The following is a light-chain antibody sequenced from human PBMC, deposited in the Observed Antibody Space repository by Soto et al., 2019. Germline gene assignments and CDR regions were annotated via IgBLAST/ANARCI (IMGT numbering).Light chain of an antibody. CDR3: SSYAGSNNFV. CDR2: EVS. J-gene: IGLJ1*01. CDR1: SSDVGGYNY. V-gene: IGLV2-8*01. Sequence: QSLLTQPPSASGSPGQSVTISCTGTSSDVGGYNYVSWYQQHPGKAPKLMIYEVSKRPSGVPDRFSGSKSGNTASLTVSGLQAEDEADYYRSSYAGSNNFVFGTGTKVTVL.